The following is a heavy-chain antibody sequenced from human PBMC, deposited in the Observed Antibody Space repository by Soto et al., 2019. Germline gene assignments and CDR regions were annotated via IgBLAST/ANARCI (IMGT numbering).Heavy chain of an antibody. CDR3: TTLHDTARYWAWNDAFDI. D-gene: IGHD5-18*01. Sequence: EVQLVESGGGLVKPGGSLRLSCAASGFTFSNAWMSWVRQAPGKGLEWGGRIKRKTDGGTTDYAAPVKGRFTISSDDSKNPLYQQMNSLKTHDTAVYYCTTLHDTARYWAWNDAFDIWVQGTMVTVSS. V-gene: IGHV3-15*01. CDR1: GFTFSNAW. J-gene: IGHJ3*02. CDR2: IKRKTDGGTT.